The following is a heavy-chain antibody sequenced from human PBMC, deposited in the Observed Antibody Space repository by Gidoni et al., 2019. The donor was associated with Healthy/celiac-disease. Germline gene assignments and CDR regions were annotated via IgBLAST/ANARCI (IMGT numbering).Heavy chain of an antibody. Sequence: QVQLVESGGGVVQPGRSLRLSCAASGFTFSSYGMHWVRQAPGKGLEWVAVISYDGSNKYYADSVKGRFTISRDNSKNTLYLQMNSLRAEDTAVYYCAKDNAAAAGTFDYWGQGTLVTVSS. CDR2: ISYDGSNK. CDR1: GFTFSSYG. V-gene: IGHV3-30*18. D-gene: IGHD6-13*01. J-gene: IGHJ4*02. CDR3: AKDNAAAAGTFDY.